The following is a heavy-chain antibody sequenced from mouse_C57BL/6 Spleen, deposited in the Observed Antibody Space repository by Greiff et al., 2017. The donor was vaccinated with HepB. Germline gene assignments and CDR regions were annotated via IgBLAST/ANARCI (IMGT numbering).Heavy chain of an antibody. V-gene: IGHV1-82*01. J-gene: IGHJ4*01. D-gene: IGHD2-4*01. Sequence: VKLMESGPELVKPGASVKISCKASGYAFSSSWMNWVKQRPGKGLEWIGRIYPGDGDTNYNGKFKGKATLTADKSSSTAYMQLSSLTSEDSAVYFCAKDYDGYYYAMDYWGQGTSVTVSS. CDR2: IYPGDGDT. CDR3: AKDYDGYYYAMDY. CDR1: GYAFSSSW.